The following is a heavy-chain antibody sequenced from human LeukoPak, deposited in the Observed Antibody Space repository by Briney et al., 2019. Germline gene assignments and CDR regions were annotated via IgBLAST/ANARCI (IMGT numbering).Heavy chain of an antibody. Sequence: GGSLRLSCAASGFSFSDYYMSWIRQAPGKGLEWVSFISGSGSTTYADSVKGRFTISRDNAKNSLYLQMNSLRAEDTALYYCARASRHYYDSSGYYVAAYFDYWGQGTLVTVSS. CDR1: GFSFSDYY. CDR3: ARASRHYYDSSGYYVAAYFDY. CDR2: ISGSGSTT. J-gene: IGHJ4*02. D-gene: IGHD3-22*01. V-gene: IGHV3-11*01.